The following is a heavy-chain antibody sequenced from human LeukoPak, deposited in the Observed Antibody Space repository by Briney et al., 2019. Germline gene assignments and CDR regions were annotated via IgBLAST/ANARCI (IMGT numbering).Heavy chain of an antibody. CDR3: ARDKNSGECVSNSCYGVWPLDI. D-gene: IGHD2-2*01. V-gene: IGHV1-69*05. CDR2: IIPMSETP. Sequence: ASVKVSCKASGGTFSINAITWVRQAPGQGLEWMGGIIPMSETPKYTQKFQGRVTITTDESTNTAYMELSSLRSEDTAVYYCARDKNSGECVSNSCYGVWPLDIWGQGTMVTXS. J-gene: IGHJ3*02. CDR1: GGTFSINA.